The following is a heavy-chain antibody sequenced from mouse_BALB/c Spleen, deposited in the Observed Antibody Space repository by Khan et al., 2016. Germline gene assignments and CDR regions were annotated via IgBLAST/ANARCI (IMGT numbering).Heavy chain of an antibody. CDR3: ARAGTDFVY. D-gene: IGHD4-1*01. CDR2: IWAGGST. CDR1: GFSLTSYG. V-gene: IGHV2-9*02. Sequence: QVQLKQSGPGLVAPSQSLSITCTVSGFSLTSYGVHWVRQPPGKGLEWLGVIWAGGSTNYNSALMSRLSISKDNSKSQVFLKMNSLQTDDTAMYYCARAGTDFVYWGQGTTLTVSS. J-gene: IGHJ2*01.